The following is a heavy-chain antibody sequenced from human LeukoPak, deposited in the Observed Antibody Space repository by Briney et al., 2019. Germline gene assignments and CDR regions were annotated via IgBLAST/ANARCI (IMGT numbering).Heavy chain of an antibody. V-gene: IGHV5-51*01. D-gene: IGHD3-10*01. CDR3: ARLRGSGSYPYYFDY. Sequence: GESLKISCKGSGYSFTSYWIGWVRQMPGKGLGWMGIIYPGDSDTRYSPSFQGQVTISADKSISTAYLQWSSLKASDTAMYYCARLRGSGSYPYYFDYWGQGTLVTVSS. CDR2: IYPGDSDT. CDR1: GYSFTSYW. J-gene: IGHJ4*02.